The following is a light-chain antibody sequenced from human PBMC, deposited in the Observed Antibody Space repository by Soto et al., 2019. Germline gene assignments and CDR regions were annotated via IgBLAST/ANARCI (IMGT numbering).Light chain of an antibody. J-gene: IGKJ5*01. V-gene: IGKV3-11*01. Sequence: IVLTQSPATLSLSPGERATLSCRASQSVSSYLAWYQQKAGQAPRLLIYDASNRATGIPARFSGSGSGTDFTLTISSLQSEDFAVYYCQQYNNWPITFGQGTRLEIK. CDR1: QSVSSY. CDR2: DAS. CDR3: QQYNNWPIT.